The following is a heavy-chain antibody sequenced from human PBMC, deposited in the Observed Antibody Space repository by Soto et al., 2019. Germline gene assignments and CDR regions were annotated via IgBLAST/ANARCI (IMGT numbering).Heavy chain of an antibody. CDR3: ARAVAVPADFDY. CDR2: INAGNGNT. CDR1: GYTFTGYA. V-gene: IGHV1-3*05. J-gene: IGHJ4*02. D-gene: IGHD6-19*01. Sequence: QVQLVQSGAEEKKPGASVKVSCKASGYTFTGYAMHWVRQAPGQRLEWMGWINAGNGNTKYSQKFQGRVTITRDTSASAAYMELSSLSSEDTAVYYCARAVAVPADFDYWGQGTLVIVSS.